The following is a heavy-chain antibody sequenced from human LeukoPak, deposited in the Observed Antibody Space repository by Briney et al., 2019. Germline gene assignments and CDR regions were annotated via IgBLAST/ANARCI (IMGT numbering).Heavy chain of an antibody. Sequence: GGSLRLSCAASGFTFSSYAMSWVRQAPGKGLEWVSAISGSGGSTYYADSVKGRFTVSRDNSKNTLYLQMNSLRAEDTAVYYCAKDEVEWELPYFDYWGQGTLVTVSS. CDR2: ISGSGGST. CDR3: AKDEVEWELPYFDY. J-gene: IGHJ4*02. V-gene: IGHV3-23*01. D-gene: IGHD1-26*01. CDR1: GFTFSSYA.